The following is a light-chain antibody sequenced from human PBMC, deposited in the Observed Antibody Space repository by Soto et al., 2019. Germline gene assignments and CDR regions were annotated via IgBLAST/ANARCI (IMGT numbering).Light chain of an antibody. Sequence: QSVLTQPPSVSGAPGQRVTISCTGSSSNIGAGYDVHWYQQLPGTAPKLLIYGNSNRPSGVPDRFSGSKSGTSASLAITGLQAEDDVDYYCQSYDSSLSAVVFGGGTKPTVL. CDR3: QSYDSSLSAVV. CDR2: GNS. V-gene: IGLV1-40*01. CDR1: SSNIGAGYD. J-gene: IGLJ2*01.